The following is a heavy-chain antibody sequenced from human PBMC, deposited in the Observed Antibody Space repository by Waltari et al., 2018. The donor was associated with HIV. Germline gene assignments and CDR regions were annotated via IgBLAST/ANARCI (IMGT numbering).Heavy chain of an antibody. CDR2: VYPNTGDT. CDR1: GYTFTASY. J-gene: IGHJ3*02. V-gene: IGHV1-2*02. Sequence: QVQLLQSGAEVKKPGASVKVSCKASGYTFTASYIHWVRQAPGQGLEWMGWVYPNTGDTNYSQKFQGSVTIARDASIRTVSMELSRLRSDDTAVYYCVRQMTFYDAFDIWGQGTLVTVSA. CDR3: VRQMTFYDAFDI.